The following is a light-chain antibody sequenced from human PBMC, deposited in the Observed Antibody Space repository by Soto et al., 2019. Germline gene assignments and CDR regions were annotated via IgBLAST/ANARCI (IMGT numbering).Light chain of an antibody. CDR2: VVS. CDR3: SSYTSSDTPYV. CDR1: SSDVGGFNY. Sequence: QSVLTQPASVSGSPGQSITISCTGTSSDVGGFNYVSWYRQHPDKAPKLIIYVVSNRPSGVSNRFSGSKSGNTASLTISGLQAEDEADYYCSSYTSSDTPYVFGTGTKVTVL. J-gene: IGLJ1*01. V-gene: IGLV2-14*01.